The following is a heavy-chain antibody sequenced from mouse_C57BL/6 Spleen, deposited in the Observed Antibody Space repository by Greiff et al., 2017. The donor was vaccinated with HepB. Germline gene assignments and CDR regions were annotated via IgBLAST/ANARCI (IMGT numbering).Heavy chain of an antibody. J-gene: IGHJ2*01. CDR3: AREGGTVVFDY. D-gene: IGHD1-1*01. CDR1: GYTFTSYW. CDR2: IHPSDSDT. V-gene: IGHV1-74*01. Sequence: QVQLQQPGAELVKPGASVKVSCKASGYTFTSYWMHWVKQRPGQGLEWIGRIHPSDSDTNYNGKFKGKATLTADKSSSTAYMQLSSLTSEDSAVYFCAREGGTVVFDYWGQGTTLTVSS.